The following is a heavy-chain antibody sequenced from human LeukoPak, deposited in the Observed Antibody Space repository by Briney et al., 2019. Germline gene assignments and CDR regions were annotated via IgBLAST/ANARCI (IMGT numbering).Heavy chain of an antibody. CDR3: ARIPPEGPCYYYYGMDV. V-gene: IGHV1-69*13. CDR1: GGTFSSYA. D-gene: IGHD1-14*01. CDR2: IIPIFGTA. Sequence: SVKVSCKASGGTFSSYAISWVRQAPGQGLEWMGGIIPIFGTANYAQKFQGRVTITADESTSTAYMELSSLRSEDTAVYYCARIPPEGPCYYYYGMDVWGKGTTVTVSS. J-gene: IGHJ6*04.